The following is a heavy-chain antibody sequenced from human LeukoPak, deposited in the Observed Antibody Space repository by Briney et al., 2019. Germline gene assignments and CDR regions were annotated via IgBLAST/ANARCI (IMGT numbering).Heavy chain of an antibody. J-gene: IGHJ5*02. CDR2: IYYSGST. D-gene: IGHD2-15*01. Sequence: SETLSLTCTVSGGSISNADYYWSWIRQHPGKGLEWIGYIYYSGSTYYNPSLKSRVTISIDTSANQFSLRLSSVTAADTAVYYCTRDPKLGYCGGGSCYPSWGQGTLVAVSS. CDR1: GGSISNADYY. CDR3: TRDPKLGYCGGGSCYPS. V-gene: IGHV4-31*03.